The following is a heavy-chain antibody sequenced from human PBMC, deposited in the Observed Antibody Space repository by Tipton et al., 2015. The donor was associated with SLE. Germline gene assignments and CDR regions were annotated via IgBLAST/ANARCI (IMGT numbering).Heavy chain of an antibody. CDR3: AGLGPLANVGGSTYYHPLDV. CDR1: RGSISSYY. CDR2: IHSSGST. D-gene: IGHD3-22*01. Sequence: TLSLTCTVFRGSISSYYWSWIRPPAGKGLEWIGQIHSSGSTSYNPSLKSRVTISLDTSKNHFSLKVTSVTAADTAVYYCAGLGPLANVGGSTYYHPLDVWGQGTTVTVSS. V-gene: IGHV4-4*07. J-gene: IGHJ6*02.